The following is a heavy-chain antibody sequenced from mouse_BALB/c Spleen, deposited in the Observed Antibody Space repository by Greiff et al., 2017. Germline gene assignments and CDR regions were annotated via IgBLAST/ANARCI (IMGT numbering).Heavy chain of an antibody. Sequence: QVQLQQSGAELVRPGASVTLSCKASGYTFTDYEMHWVKQTPVHGLEWIGAIDPETGDTAYNQKFKGKATLTADKSSSTAYMELRSLTSEDSAVYYCTRKGTTVVPYFDYWGQGTTLTVSS. J-gene: IGHJ2*01. CDR2: IDPETGDT. D-gene: IGHD1-1*01. CDR1: GYTFTDYE. CDR3: TRKGTTVVPYFDY. V-gene: IGHV1-15*01.